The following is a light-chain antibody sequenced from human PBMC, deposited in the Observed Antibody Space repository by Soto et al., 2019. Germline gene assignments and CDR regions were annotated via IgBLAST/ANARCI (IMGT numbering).Light chain of an antibody. Sequence: DIQMTQSPLSLYASAGDKVTITCLAIQAIRYNLARYQQKPGKVPTRLIDAASTLQSGVPSRFSGSGSGTDFTLTISSLQPQDVATYYCQKYYSVPFTFGHGTKVEIK. J-gene: IGKJ3*01. CDR1: QAIRYN. CDR2: AAS. CDR3: QKYYSVPFT. V-gene: IGKV1-27*01.